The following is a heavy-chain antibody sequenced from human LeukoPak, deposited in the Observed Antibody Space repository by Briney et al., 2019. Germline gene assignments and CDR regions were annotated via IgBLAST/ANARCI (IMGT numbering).Heavy chain of an antibody. D-gene: IGHD1-26*01. Sequence: GASVKVSCKASGGTFSSYAISWVRQAPGQGLEWMGGIIPIFGTANYAQKFQGRVTITTDESTSTAYMELSSLRSEDTAVYYCARGGVFAPVGATPTERFYYFDYWGQGTLVTVSS. CDR1: GGTFSSYA. J-gene: IGHJ4*02. CDR3: ARGGVFAPVGATPTERFYYFDY. V-gene: IGHV1-69*05. CDR2: IIPIFGTA.